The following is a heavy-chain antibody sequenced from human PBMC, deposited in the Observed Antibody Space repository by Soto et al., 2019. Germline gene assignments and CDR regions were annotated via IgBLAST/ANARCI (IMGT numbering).Heavy chain of an antibody. Sequence: SETLSLTCAAYGVSLSGYYWSWIRQSPGKGLEWIADITLNGDIKYNPSLKSRGTISFDTSRNQVSLGLGSVIAGDTAGYYCAIGSVVPRRVAFLGQGGLVTGSS. CDR2: ITLNGDI. CDR1: GVSLSGYY. CDR3: AIGSVVPRRVAF. J-gene: IGHJ4*02. D-gene: IGHD2-2*01. V-gene: IGHV4-34*01.